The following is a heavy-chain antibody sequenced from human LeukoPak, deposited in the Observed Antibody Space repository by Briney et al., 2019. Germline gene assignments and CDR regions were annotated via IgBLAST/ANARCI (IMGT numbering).Heavy chain of an antibody. CDR1: GGSISPYY. D-gene: IGHD6-25*01. V-gene: IGHV4-59*01. CDR3: ARAETLAAIYFDF. Sequence: SETLSLTCSVSGGSISPYYWSWIRQPPGKGLECIGYIFYSGITTYNPSLKSRVSISLDSSKNQFFLRLTSVTAADTAMYYCARAETLAAIYFDFWGQGRLVTVSS. CDR2: IFYSGIT. J-gene: IGHJ4*02.